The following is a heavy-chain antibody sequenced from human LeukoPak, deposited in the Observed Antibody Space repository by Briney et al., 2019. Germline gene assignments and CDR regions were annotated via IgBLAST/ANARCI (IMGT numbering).Heavy chain of an antibody. D-gene: IGHD3-16*01. J-gene: IGHJ6*03. CDR3: ARVRFGATTRDYYYYMDV. V-gene: IGHV4-34*01. CDR2: INHSGST. Sequence: SETLSLTCAVYGGSFSGYYWSWIRQPPGKGLEWIGEINHSGSTNYNPSLKSRVTISVDTSKNQFSLKLSSVTAADTAAYYCARVRFGATTRDYYYYMDVWGKGTTVTVSS. CDR1: GGSFSGYY.